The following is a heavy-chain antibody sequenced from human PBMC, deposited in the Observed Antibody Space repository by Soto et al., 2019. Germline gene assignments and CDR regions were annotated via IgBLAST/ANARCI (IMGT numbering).Heavy chain of an antibody. CDR2: INPSSGGT. CDR3: ARDLSTSSFAGSFDL. Sequence: QVQLVQSGAEVRKPGASVKVSCKASGYTFTGQYLHWARQAPGEGLQWMGWINPSSGGTRYSQYFQGRVTMTRDTSISIAYMEMSSLTSDDTAIYYCARDLSTSSFAGSFDLWGQGTMVTVSS. V-gene: IGHV1-2*02. J-gene: IGHJ3*01. D-gene: IGHD6-6*01. CDR1: GYTFTGQY.